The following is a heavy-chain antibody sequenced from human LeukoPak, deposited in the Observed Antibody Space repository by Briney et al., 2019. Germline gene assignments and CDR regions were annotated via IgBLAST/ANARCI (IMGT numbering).Heavy chain of an antibody. CDR2: ISGSGGST. V-gene: IGHV3-23*01. J-gene: IGHJ4*02. Sequence: GGSLRLSCAASGFTFNSYAMSWVRQAPGKGLEWVSAISGSGGSTYYADSVKGRFTISRDNSKNTLYLQMNSLRAEDTAVYYCAKERYIVVVPAAMVDYWGQGTLVTVSS. CDR3: AKERYIVVVPAAMVDY. D-gene: IGHD2-2*01. CDR1: GFTFNSYA.